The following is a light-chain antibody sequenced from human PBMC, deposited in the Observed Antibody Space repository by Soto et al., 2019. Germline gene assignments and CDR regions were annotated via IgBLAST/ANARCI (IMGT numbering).Light chain of an antibody. V-gene: IGKV3-20*01. Sequence: ETVLTQSPGTLSLSPGERATLSCRASQSVRSNYLAWYQQKPGQDPRLLMYGASTRATGIPDRFSGSGSGTDFTLTISRLEPEDFAVYYWQQFGRSPPSWTFGQGTKVEIK. CDR3: QQFGRSPPSWT. CDR1: QSVRSNY. CDR2: GAS. J-gene: IGKJ1*01.